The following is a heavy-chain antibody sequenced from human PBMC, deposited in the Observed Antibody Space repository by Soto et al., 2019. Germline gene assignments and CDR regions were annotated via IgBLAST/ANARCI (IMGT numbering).Heavy chain of an antibody. CDR2: ISYDGSNK. D-gene: IGHD3-22*01. J-gene: IGHJ2*01. CDR1: GFTFSSYA. Sequence: QVQLVESGGGVVQPGRSLRLSCAASGFTFSSYAMHWVRQAPGKGLEWVAVISYDGSNKYYADSVKGRFTISRDNSKNTLYLQMTSLRAEDTAVYYCARAALTMIVVVDWYFDLWGRGTLVTVSS. V-gene: IGHV3-30-3*01. CDR3: ARAALTMIVVVDWYFDL.